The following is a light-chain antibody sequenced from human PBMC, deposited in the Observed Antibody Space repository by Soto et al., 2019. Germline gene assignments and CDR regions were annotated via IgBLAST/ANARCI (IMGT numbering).Light chain of an antibody. CDR2: SAS. Sequence: DIQMTQSPPSLSASVGDRVTITCRASETITDFLNWYQLKPGKAPKLLIYSASNLQPGVPSRFSGSGYGTDFTLTLSGLQHDDSATYYCQQNFSPFVTFAAGTKVEV. J-gene: IGKJ4*01. V-gene: IGKV1-39*01. CDR3: QQNFSPFVT. CDR1: ETITDF.